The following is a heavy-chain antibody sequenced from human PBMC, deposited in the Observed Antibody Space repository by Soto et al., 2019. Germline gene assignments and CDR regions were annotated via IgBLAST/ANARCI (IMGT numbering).Heavy chain of an antibody. CDR3: AYSTGWYRHDV. V-gene: IGHV4-4*02. CDR2: ILHSGET. CDR1: GDSITNSRW. J-gene: IGHJ3*01. D-gene: IGHD6-19*01. Sequence: QVQLQEWGPGLVKPSGTLSLTCAVSGDSITNSRWWTWVRQPPGKGLEWIGDILHSGETNYNPSLKRRVFISVDKSQNQFSLRVSSVTAAEPAVYYCAYSTGWYRHDVWGQGTLVTVSS.